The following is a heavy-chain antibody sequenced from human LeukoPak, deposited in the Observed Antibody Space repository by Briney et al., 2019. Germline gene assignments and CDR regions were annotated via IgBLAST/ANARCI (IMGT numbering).Heavy chain of an antibody. CDR3: ARVGGYYYDSSGPHFDY. CDR2: ISWNSGSI. Sequence: QPGGSLRLSCAASGFTFDDYAMHWVRQAPGKGLEWVSGISWNSGSIGYADSVKGRFTISRDNAKNSLYLQMNSLRAEDTAVYYCARVGGYYYDSSGPHFDYWGQGTLVTVSS. V-gene: IGHV3-9*01. D-gene: IGHD3-22*01. CDR1: GFTFDDYA. J-gene: IGHJ4*02.